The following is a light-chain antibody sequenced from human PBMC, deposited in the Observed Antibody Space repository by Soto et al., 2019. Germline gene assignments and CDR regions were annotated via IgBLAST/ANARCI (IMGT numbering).Light chain of an antibody. CDR1: SANIGAGYD. V-gene: IGLV1-40*01. J-gene: IGLJ1*01. CDR2: GNS. CDR3: QSYDSSLSGSV. Sequence: QSVLTQPPSVSGAPGQRVTISCTGSSANIGAGYDVHWYQQLPGTAPKLLIYGNSNRPSGVPDRFSGSKSGTSASLAITGLKAEDEADYYCQSYDSSLSGSVCGTGTKVTV.